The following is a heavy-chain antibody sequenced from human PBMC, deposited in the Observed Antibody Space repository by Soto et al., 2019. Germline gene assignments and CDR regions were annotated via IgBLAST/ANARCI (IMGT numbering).Heavy chain of an antibody. CDR3: AKDPGVIQLWLVGFYGMDV. D-gene: IGHD5-18*01. Sequence: QVQLVESGGGVVQPGRSLRLSCAASGFTFSSYGMHWVRQAPGKGLEWVAVISYDGSNKYYADSVKGRFTISRDNSKNTLYLQINSLRAEDTAVYYCAKDPGVIQLWLVGFYGMDVWGQGTTVTVSS. CDR2: ISYDGSNK. V-gene: IGHV3-30*18. J-gene: IGHJ6*02. CDR1: GFTFSSYG.